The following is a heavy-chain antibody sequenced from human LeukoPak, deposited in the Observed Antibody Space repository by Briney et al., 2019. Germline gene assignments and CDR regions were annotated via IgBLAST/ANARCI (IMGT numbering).Heavy chain of an antibody. CDR1: GFTFSSYA. CDR3: ANTMVRGVINNDY. Sequence: PGGSLRLPCAASGFTFSSYAMHWVRQALGKGLEWVAVISYDGSNKYYADSVKGRFTISRDNSKNTLYLQMNSLRAEDTAVYYCANTMVRGVINNDYWGQGTLVTVSS. CDR2: ISYDGSNK. V-gene: IGHV3-30-3*01. J-gene: IGHJ4*02. D-gene: IGHD3-10*01.